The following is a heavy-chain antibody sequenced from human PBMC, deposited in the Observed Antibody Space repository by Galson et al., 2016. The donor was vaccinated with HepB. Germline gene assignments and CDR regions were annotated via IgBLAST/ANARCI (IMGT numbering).Heavy chain of an antibody. Sequence: SLRLSCAASGFTFTNYWMNWVRQAPGKGLEWVATIKKDGSDKYYVDSVKGRFTVSRDNAKNSVNLQMNSLRAEDTAVYYCVRDRLKSTYWGQGILVTVSS. J-gene: IGHJ4*02. CDR1: GFTFTNYW. CDR2: IKKDGSDK. CDR3: VRDRLKSTY. D-gene: IGHD2/OR15-2a*01. V-gene: IGHV3-7*03.